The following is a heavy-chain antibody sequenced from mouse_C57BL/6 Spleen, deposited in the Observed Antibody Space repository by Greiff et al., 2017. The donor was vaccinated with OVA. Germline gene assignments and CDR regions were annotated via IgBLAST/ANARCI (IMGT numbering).Heavy chain of an antibody. CDR1: GYTFTSYW. D-gene: IGHD1-1*01. CDR3: AISHYYGSSEGMDG. Sequence: QVQLQQPGAELVKPGASVKVSCKASGYTFTSYWMHWVKQRPGQGLEWIGRIHPSDSTTNYNQQFKGKATLTVDKSSSTAYMQLSSLTSEDSAVYYCAISHYYGSSEGMDGWGKGTSVTVSS. J-gene: IGHJ4*01. V-gene: IGHV1-74*01. CDR2: IHPSDSTT.